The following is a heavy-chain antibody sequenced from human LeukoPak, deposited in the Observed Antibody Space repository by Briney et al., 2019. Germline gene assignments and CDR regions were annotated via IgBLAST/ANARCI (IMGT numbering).Heavy chain of an antibody. CDR1: GFTFSNYW. J-gene: IGHJ4*02. Sequence: GGSLRLSCAASGFTFSNYWMTWVRQAPGKGLEWVANIKQDGSEKYYVDSVKGRFTISRDNAKNSLFLQMNSLRVEDTAVYFCARDYRSSSGRSIDYWGQGSLVAVSS. V-gene: IGHV3-7*01. CDR3: ARDYRSSSGRSIDY. CDR2: IKQDGSEK. D-gene: IGHD6-6*01.